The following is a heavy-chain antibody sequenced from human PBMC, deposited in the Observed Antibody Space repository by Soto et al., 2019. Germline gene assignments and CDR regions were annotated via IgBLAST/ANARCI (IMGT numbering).Heavy chain of an antibody. Sequence: QVQLVQSGAEVKKPGASVKVSCKASGYTFTSYAMHWVRQAPGQRLEWMGWINAGNCNTNYPQKFQGRVTITRDTSASAAYRALTSLESEDTAVYYCVRGLGEGLDSWGQGTPVTVSS. J-gene: IGHJ5*01. CDR2: INAGNCNT. V-gene: IGHV1-3*01. CDR1: GYTFTSYA. CDR3: VRGLGEGLDS.